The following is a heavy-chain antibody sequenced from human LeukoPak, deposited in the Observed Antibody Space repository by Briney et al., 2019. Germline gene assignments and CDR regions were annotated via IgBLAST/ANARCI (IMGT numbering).Heavy chain of an antibody. J-gene: IGHJ3*02. Sequence: PSETLSLTCTVSGGSINNYYWSWIRQPAGKGLEWIGRIYTRGSTNYSPSLKSRLTMSVDTSKNQFSLTLSSVTAADTAVYYCARGRYCSADICSGGDAFDIWGQGTMVSVSS. V-gene: IGHV4-4*07. D-gene: IGHD2-15*01. CDR1: GGSINNYY. CDR2: IYTRGST. CDR3: ARGRYCSADICSGGDAFDI.